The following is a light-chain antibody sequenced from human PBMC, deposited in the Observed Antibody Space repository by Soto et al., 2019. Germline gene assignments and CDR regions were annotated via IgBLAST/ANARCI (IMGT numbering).Light chain of an antibody. CDR3: TSHAGISNPVV. CDR2: EVT. V-gene: IGLV2-8*01. CDR1: SSDVGAYNH. Sequence: QSVLTQPPSASGSPGQSVAISCTGTSSDVGAYNHVSWYQHHPGKAPKLIIYEVTKRPSGVPDRFSGSKSGNTASLTVSGLQAEDEADYYCTSHAGISNPVVFGGGTKLTVL. J-gene: IGLJ2*01.